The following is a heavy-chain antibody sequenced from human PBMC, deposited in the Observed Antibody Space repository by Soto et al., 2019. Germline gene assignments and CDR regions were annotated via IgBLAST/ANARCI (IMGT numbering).Heavy chain of an antibody. J-gene: IGHJ4*02. V-gene: IGHV3-30-3*01. D-gene: IGHD6-19*01. CDR2: ISYDGSNK. CDR1: GFTFSSYA. Sequence: QVQLVESGGGVVQPGRSLRLSCAASGFTFSSYAMHWVRQAPGKGLEWVAVISYDGSNKYYADSVKGRFTISRDNSKNTLYLQMNSLRAEDTAVYYCARGQGGIAVADWGYYFDYWGQGTLVTVSS. CDR3: ARGQGGIAVADWGYYFDY.